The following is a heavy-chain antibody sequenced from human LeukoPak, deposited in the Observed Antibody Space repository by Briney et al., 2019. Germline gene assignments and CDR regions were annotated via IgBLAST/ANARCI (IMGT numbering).Heavy chain of an antibody. Sequence: SVKVSCKASGGTFSSYAISWVRQAPGQGLEWMGGIIPIFGTANYAQKFQGRVTITADESTSTAYMELSSLRSEDTAVYYCARGDFSNGNDAFDIWGQGTMVTVSS. V-gene: IGHV1-69*13. CDR2: IIPIFGTA. D-gene: IGHD4-11*01. J-gene: IGHJ3*02. CDR3: ARGDFSNGNDAFDI. CDR1: GGTFSSYA.